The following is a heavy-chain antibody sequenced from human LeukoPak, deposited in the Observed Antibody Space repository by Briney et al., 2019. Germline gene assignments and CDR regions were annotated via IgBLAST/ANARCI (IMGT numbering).Heavy chain of an antibody. D-gene: IGHD3-22*01. J-gene: IGHJ3*02. CDR2: IYYSGST. CDR1: AGSISSSSYY. V-gene: IGHV4-39*01. CDR3: ARLGYYDSSGYYGAFDI. Sequence: SETLSLTCTVSAGSISSSSYYWGWIRQPPGKGLEWIGSIYYSGSTYYNPSLKSRVTISVDTSKNQFSLKLSSVTAADTAVYYCARLGYYDSSGYYGAFDIWGQGTMVTVSS.